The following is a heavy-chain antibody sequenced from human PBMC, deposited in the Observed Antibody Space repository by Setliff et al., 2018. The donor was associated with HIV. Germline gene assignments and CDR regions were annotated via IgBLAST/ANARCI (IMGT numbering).Heavy chain of an antibody. CDR3: ARDVPWGDYYYYMDV. J-gene: IGHJ6*03. D-gene: IGHD3-16*01. CDR1: GFTFSSHA. V-gene: IGHV3-23*01. CDR2: ISGSGIST. Sequence: GVSLRLSCAASGFTFSSHAMTWVRQAPGQGLEWVSIISGSGISTYYADSVKGRFTISRDNSRNMLYLQMNSLRAADTAVYYCARDVPWGDYYYYMDVWGKGTTVTVSS.